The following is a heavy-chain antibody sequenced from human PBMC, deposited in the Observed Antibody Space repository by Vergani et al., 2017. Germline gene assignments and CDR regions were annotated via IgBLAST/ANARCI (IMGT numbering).Heavy chain of an antibody. J-gene: IGHJ4*02. CDR2: ISYDGSNK. D-gene: IGHD6-13*01. Sequence: VQLVESGGGLVQPGRSLRLSCAASGFTFSSYGMHWVRQAPGKGLEWVAVISYDGSNKYYADSVKGRFTISRDNSKNTLYLQMNSLRAEDTAVYYCAKDPAAGVRRAYYFDYWGQGTLVTVSS. CDR3: AKDPAAGVRRAYYFDY. V-gene: IGHV3-30*18. CDR1: GFTFSSYG.